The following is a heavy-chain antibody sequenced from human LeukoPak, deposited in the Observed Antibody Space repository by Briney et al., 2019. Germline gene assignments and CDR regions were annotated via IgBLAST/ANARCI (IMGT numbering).Heavy chain of an antibody. CDR2: IWYDGSNK. Sequence: PGGSLRLSCAASGFTFITYAMSWVRQAPGKGLEWVAVIWYDGSNKYYADSVKGRFTISRDNSKNTLYLQMNSLRAEDTAVYYCARDLSEGGLSVDYWGRGTLVTVSS. J-gene: IGHJ4*02. CDR3: ARDLSEGGLSVDY. D-gene: IGHD1-26*01. CDR1: GFTFITYA. V-gene: IGHV3-33*08.